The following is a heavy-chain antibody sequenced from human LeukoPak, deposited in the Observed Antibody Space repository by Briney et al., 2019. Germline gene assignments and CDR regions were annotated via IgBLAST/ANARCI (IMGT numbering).Heavy chain of an antibody. V-gene: IGHV4-59*08. D-gene: IGHD3-16*02. CDR1: GGSIGTYY. CDR2: IYVTGN. Sequence: SETLSLTCAVYGGSIGTYYWSWVRQSSGKGLEWIGYIYVTGNRYNPYLQSRVTISVDTSRNQFFLKMSSVTAADTAVYYCARHIGGGIEDMDVWGKGTKVTVSS. CDR3: ARHIGGGIEDMDV. J-gene: IGHJ6*03.